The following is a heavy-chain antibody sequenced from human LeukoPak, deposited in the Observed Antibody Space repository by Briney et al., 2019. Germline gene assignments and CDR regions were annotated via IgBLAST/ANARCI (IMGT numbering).Heavy chain of an antibody. CDR3: ARVERTWYWYFDL. J-gene: IGHJ2*01. Sequence: SETLSLTCSVSGGSISSYYWNWIRQPPGRGLEWIGYIYDSGSTNYNPSLKSRITISVDTSKNQLSLKLSSVTAADTAVYYCARVERTWYWYFDLWGRGTLVTVSS. CDR2: IYDSGST. CDR1: GGSISSYY. D-gene: IGHD3/OR15-3a*01. V-gene: IGHV4-59*01.